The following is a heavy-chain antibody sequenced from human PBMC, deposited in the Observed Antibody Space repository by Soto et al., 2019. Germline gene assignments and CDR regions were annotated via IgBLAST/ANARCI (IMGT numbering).Heavy chain of an antibody. CDR1: GFSLSTSGMC. V-gene: IGHV2-70*01. CDR3: ARSVAAAGTYYYYGMDV. J-gene: IGHJ6*02. CDR2: IDWDDDK. D-gene: IGHD6-13*01. Sequence: SGPTLVNPTQTLTLTCTFSGFSLSTSGMCVSWIRQPPGKALEWLALIDWDDDKYYSTSLKTRLTISKDTSKNQVVLTMTNMDPVDTATYYCARSVAAAGTYYYYGMDVWGQGTTVTVSS.